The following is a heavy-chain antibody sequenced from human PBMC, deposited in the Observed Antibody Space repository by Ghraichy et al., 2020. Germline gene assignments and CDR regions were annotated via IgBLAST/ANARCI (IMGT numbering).Heavy chain of an antibody. V-gene: IGHV1-8*01. Sequence: ASVKVSCKASGYTFTSYDINWVRQATGQGLEWMGWMNPNSGNTGYAQKFQGRVTMTRNTSISTAYMELSSLRSEDTAVYYCARGREVLLWFGESRLDYWGLGTLFTVSS. CDR2: MNPNSGNT. J-gene: IGHJ4*02. CDR1: GYTFTSYD. D-gene: IGHD3-10*01. CDR3: ARGREVLLWFGESRLDY.